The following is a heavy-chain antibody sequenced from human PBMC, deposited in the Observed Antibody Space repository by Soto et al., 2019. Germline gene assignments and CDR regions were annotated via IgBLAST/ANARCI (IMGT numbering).Heavy chain of an antibody. Sequence: QVQLVQSGPEVKKPGSSVKVSCKSSGGTFTTYTFSWVRQAPGQGLEWMAGIIPIFGASKSVQKYQDRVAITTDESTRTIYMELSSLRSDDTAVYYCARDGDGNSLAYWGQGTLVTVSS. CDR1: GGTFTTYT. CDR2: IIPIFGAS. D-gene: IGHD7-27*01. V-gene: IGHV1-69*01. CDR3: ARDGDGNSLAY. J-gene: IGHJ4*02.